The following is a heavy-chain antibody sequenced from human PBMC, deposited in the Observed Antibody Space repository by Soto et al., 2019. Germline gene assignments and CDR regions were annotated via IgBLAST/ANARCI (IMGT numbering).Heavy chain of an antibody. Sequence: GGSLRLSCAASGFTFDDYTMHWVRQAPGKGLEWVSLISWDGGSTYYADSVKGRFTISRDNSKNSLYLQMNSLRTEDTALYYCARTRRFFYGMDVWGQGTTVTVSS. CDR3: ARTRRFFYGMDV. D-gene: IGHD3-3*01. CDR1: GFTFDDYT. V-gene: IGHV3-43*01. J-gene: IGHJ6*02. CDR2: ISWDGGST.